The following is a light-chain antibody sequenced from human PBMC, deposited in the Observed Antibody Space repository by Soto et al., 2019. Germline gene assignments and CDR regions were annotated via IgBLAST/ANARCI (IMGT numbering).Light chain of an antibody. CDR3: QQYGGVPYT. CDR1: SSVSSRD. J-gene: IGKJ2*01. V-gene: IGKV3-20*01. Sequence: TVLTQSPDTLSLSPGGRATLSCRASSSVSSRDLAWYQQKPGQGPRLLMYGASNRATGIPDRFGGSGSGTEFTLTISRLEPEDSAIYYCQQYGGVPYTFGQGTKLEIK. CDR2: GAS.